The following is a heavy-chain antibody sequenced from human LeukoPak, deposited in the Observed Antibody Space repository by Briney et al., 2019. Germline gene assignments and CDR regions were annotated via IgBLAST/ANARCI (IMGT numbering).Heavy chain of an antibody. CDR1: GGSISSYY. J-gene: IGHJ3*02. Sequence: PSETLSLTCTVSGGSISSYYWSWIRQPPGKGLEWIGSIYHSGSTYYNPSLKSRVTISVDTSKNQFSLKLSSVTAADTAVYYCARAILLSCAFDIWGQGTMVTVSS. CDR3: ARAILLSCAFDI. V-gene: IGHV4-38-2*02. D-gene: IGHD3-10*01. CDR2: IYHSGST.